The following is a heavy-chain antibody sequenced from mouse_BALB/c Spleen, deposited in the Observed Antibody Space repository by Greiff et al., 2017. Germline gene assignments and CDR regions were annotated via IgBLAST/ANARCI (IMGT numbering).Heavy chain of an antibody. V-gene: IGHV5-9-3*01. CDR3: ARQGVREGYYFDY. Sequence: EVQRVESGGGLVKPGGSLKLSCAASGFTFSSYAMSWVRQTPEKRLEWVATISSGGSYTYYPDSVKGRFTISRDNAKNTLYLQMGSLRSEDTAMYYCARQGVREGYYFDYWGQGTTLTVSS. CDR1: GFTFSSYA. CDR2: ISSGGSYT. J-gene: IGHJ2*01. D-gene: IGHD2-14*01.